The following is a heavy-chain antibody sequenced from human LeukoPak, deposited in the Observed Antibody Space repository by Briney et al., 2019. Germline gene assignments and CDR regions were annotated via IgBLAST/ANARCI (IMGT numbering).Heavy chain of an antibody. CDR1: GFTFSTYS. Sequence: SGGSLRLSCAASGFTFSTYSMSWVRQAPGKGLDWVSSISGRSYIDYADSVRGRFTISRDNAKNSLYLQMNSLRAEDTAVYYCARVIISYYHMDVWGKGTTVTVSS. CDR3: ARVIISYYHMDV. V-gene: IGHV3-21*01. J-gene: IGHJ6*03. CDR2: ISGRSYI.